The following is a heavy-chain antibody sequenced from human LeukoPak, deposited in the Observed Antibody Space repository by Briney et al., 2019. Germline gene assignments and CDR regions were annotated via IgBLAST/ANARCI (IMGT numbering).Heavy chain of an antibody. J-gene: IGHJ6*03. Sequence: GGSLRLSCAASGFTFSSYAMSWVRQAPGKGLEWVSAISGSGGSTYYADSVKGRFTISRDNSKNTLYLQMNSLRAEDTAVYYCAKVEGIAARITYYYYMDVWGKGTTVTVSS. CDR1: GFTFSSYA. CDR2: ISGSGGST. CDR3: AKVEGIAARITYYYYMDV. V-gene: IGHV3-23*01. D-gene: IGHD6-6*01.